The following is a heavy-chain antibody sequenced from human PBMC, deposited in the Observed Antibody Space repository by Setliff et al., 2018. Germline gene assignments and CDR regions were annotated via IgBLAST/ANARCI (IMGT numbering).Heavy chain of an antibody. J-gene: IGHJ4*02. CDR3: ARVGGDYPDY. D-gene: IGHD3-10*01. V-gene: IGHV4-61*01. CDR2: INHSGST. Sequence: SETLSLTCTVSGASINNSLNYWSWIRQPPGKGLEWIGEINHSGSTNYNPSLKSRVTISVDTSKNQFSLKLSSVTAADAAVYYCARVGGDYPDYWGQGTLVTVSS. CDR1: GASINNSLNY.